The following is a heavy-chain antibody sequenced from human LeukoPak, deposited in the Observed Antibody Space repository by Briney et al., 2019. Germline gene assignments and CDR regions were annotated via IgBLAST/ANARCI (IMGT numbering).Heavy chain of an antibody. CDR2: ISYDGNNK. J-gene: IGHJ6*02. CDR1: GFTFSLYT. CDR3: ARDLPAAAGTDYYYYGMDV. V-gene: IGHV3-30-3*01. Sequence: GRSLRLSCAASGFTFSLYTMHRVRQAPGKGLEWVAVISYDGNNKYYADSVEGRFTISRDNSKNTLYLQMNSLRAEDTAVYYCARDLPAAAGTDYYYYGMDVWGQGTTVTVSS. D-gene: IGHD6-13*01.